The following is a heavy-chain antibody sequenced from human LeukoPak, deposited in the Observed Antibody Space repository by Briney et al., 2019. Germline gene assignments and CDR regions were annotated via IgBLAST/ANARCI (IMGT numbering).Heavy chain of an antibody. CDR2: ISAYNGNT. D-gene: IGHD1-1*01. Sequence: EASVKVSCKASGYTFTSYGISWVRQAPGQGLEWMGWISAYNGNTNYAQKLQGRVTMTTDTSTSTAYMELRSLRSDDTAVYYCARGLGGDWNDPRDYWGQGTLVTVSS. V-gene: IGHV1-18*01. CDR3: ARGLGGDWNDPRDY. CDR1: GYTFTSYG. J-gene: IGHJ4*02.